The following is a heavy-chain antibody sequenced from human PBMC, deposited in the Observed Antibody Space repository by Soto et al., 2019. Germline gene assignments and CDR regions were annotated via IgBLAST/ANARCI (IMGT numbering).Heavy chain of an antibody. D-gene: IGHD3-22*01. CDR1: GGSISSGDDY. CDR3: ARDFFDSSDYTTNWFDP. Sequence: SETLSLTCTVSGGSISSGDDYWSWIRQPPGEGLEWIGSIYHTGNAYYNPSLKSRVTISVDTSKNQFSLKLTSVTAADAALYYCARDFFDSSDYTTNWFDPWGQGTLVTVSS. J-gene: IGHJ5*02. V-gene: IGHV4-39*01. CDR2: IYHTGNA.